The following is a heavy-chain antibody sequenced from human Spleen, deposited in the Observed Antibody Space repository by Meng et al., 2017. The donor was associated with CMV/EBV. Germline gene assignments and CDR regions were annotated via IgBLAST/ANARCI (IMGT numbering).Heavy chain of an antibody. Sequence: YWMDWVRMDQRKGLEWVANVKQDGIEKYYVDSVKGRFIVSRDNAKKSLYLQMNSLRAEDTAVYYCAKEYYDFWSGYPRDKNWFDPWGQGTLVTVSS. CDR2: VKQDGIEK. V-gene: IGHV3-7*01. J-gene: IGHJ5*02. D-gene: IGHD3-3*01. CDR3: AKEYYDFWSGYPRDKNWFDP. CDR1: YW.